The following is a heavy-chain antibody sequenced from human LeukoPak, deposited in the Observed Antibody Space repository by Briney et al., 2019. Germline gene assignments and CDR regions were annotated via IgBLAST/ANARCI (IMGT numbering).Heavy chain of an antibody. D-gene: IGHD3-22*01. CDR1: GGSFIGYY. CDR2: MNPSGST. CDR3: ARGRQDVTMIVVVMTAVSYYLDV. V-gene: IGHV4-34*01. Sequence: SETLSVTCAVYGGSFIGYYWTWIRQTRGKGLEWIGEMNPSGSTNYDPSLKSRVTISVDTSENQFSLKLSSVTAADTAVYYCARGRQDVTMIVVVMTAVSYYLDVWGKGTTVTVS. J-gene: IGHJ6*03.